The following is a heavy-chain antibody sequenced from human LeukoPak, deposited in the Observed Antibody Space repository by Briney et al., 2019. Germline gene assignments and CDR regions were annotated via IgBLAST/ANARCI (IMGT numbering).Heavy chain of an antibody. CDR3: ARDRVYYDSSGYFPHFDY. Sequence: PGGSLRLSCAASGFTFSSYGMHWVRQAPGKGLEWVAVMWYDGSNKYYADSVKGRFTISRDNSKNTLYLQMNSLRAEDTAVYYCARDRVYYDSSGYFPHFDYWGQGTLVTVSS. CDR2: MWYDGSNK. D-gene: IGHD3-22*01. V-gene: IGHV3-33*01. CDR1: GFTFSSYG. J-gene: IGHJ4*02.